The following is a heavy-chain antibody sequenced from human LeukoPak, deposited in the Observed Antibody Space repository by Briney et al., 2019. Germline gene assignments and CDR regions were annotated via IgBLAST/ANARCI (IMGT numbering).Heavy chain of an antibody. Sequence: KPSETLSLTRTVSGGSISSSSYYWGWIRQPPGKGLEWIGSIYYSGSTYYNPSLKSRVTISVDTSKNQFSLKLSSVTAADTAVYYCATLGFVVVVAATSHFDYWGQGTLVTVSS. D-gene: IGHD2-15*01. CDR1: GGSISSSSYY. CDR3: ATLGFVVVVAATSHFDY. J-gene: IGHJ4*02. V-gene: IGHV4-39*01. CDR2: IYYSGST.